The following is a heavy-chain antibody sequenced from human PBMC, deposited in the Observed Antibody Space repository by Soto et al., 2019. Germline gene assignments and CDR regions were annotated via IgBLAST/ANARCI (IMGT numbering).Heavy chain of an antibody. CDR3: VTDKSPYSSGWPNRHFDY. D-gene: IGHD6-19*01. J-gene: IGHJ4*02. CDR1: GFTFSSYA. V-gene: IGHV3-30-3*01. CDR2: ISYDGSNK. Sequence: QVQLVESGGGVVQPGRSLRLSCAASGFTFSSYAMHWVRQAPGKGLEWVAVISYDGSNKYYADSVKGRFTISRDNSKTLYLQMNSLRAEDTAVYYCVTDKSPYSSGWPNRHFDYGGQGTLVTVSS.